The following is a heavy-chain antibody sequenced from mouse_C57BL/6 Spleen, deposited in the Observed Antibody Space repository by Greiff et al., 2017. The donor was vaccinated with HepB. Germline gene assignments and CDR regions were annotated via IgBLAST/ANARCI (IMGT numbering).Heavy chain of an antibody. CDR1: GYSITSGYY. Sequence: ESGPGLVKPSQSLSLTCSVTGYSITSGYYWNWIRQFPGNKLEWMGYISYDGSNNYNPSLKNRISITRDTSKNQFFLKLNSVTTEDTATYYCAREGGAGGAWFAYWGQGTLVTVSA. CDR2: ISYDGSN. J-gene: IGHJ3*01. CDR3: AREGGAGGAWFAY. V-gene: IGHV3-6*01.